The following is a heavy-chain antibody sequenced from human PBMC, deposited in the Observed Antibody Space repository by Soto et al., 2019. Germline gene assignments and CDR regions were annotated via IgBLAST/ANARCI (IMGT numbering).Heavy chain of an antibody. D-gene: IGHD3-3*01. V-gene: IGHV3-33*01. Sequence: QVQLVESGGGVVQPGRSLRLSCAASGFTFSSYGMHWVRQAPGKGLEWVAVIWYDGSNKYYADAVKGRFTISRDNSKNTLYLQRNSRRAEDTAVYYCARDKGPFTIFGVVIIPYYYYGMDVWGQGTTVTVSS. J-gene: IGHJ6*02. CDR1: GFTFSSYG. CDR2: IWYDGSNK. CDR3: ARDKGPFTIFGVVIIPYYYYGMDV.